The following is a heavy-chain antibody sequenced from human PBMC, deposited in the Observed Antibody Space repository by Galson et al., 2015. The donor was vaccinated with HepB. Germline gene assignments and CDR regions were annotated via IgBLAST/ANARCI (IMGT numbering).Heavy chain of an antibody. D-gene: IGHD6-13*01. CDR1: GYTFTDYF. CDR2: INPNSGGT. J-gene: IGHJ4*02. Sequence: SVKVSCKASGYTFTDYFMHWVRQAPGQGLEWMGWINPNSGGTKSAQKFQGWVTMTRDTSVSTAYMELRRLRSDDTAVYYCARRAAAGTIVDYWGQGTLVSVSS. CDR3: ARRAAAGTIVDY. V-gene: IGHV1-2*04.